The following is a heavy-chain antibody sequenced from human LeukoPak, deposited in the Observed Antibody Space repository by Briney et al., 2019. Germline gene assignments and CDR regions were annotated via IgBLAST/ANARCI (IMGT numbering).Heavy chain of an antibody. CDR2: IYYSGST. V-gene: IGHV4-59*01. J-gene: IGHJ5*02. D-gene: IGHD3-10*01. CDR1: GVSISSYY. CDR3: ASLMRGWSGGVSGWFDP. Sequence: SETLSLTCTVSGVSISSYYWSWIRQPPGKGLEWIGYIYYSGSTNYNPSLKSRVTISVDTSKTQISLKLSCVTAADTAVYYCASLMRGWSGGVSGWFDPWGQGTLVTVSS.